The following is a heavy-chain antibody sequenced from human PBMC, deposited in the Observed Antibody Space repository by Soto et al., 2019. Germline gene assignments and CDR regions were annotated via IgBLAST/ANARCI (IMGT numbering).Heavy chain of an antibody. CDR1: GFTFSSYA. V-gene: IGHV3-30-3*01. J-gene: IGHJ4*02. Sequence: QVQLVESGGGVVQPGRSLRLSCAASGFTFSSYAMHWVRQAPGKGLEWVAVISYDGSNKYYADSVKGRFTISRDNSKNTLYLQMNSLRAEDTAVYYCARDGGAGVQSNWGQGTLVTVSS. CDR3: ARDGGAGVQSN. D-gene: IGHD3-10*01. CDR2: ISYDGSNK.